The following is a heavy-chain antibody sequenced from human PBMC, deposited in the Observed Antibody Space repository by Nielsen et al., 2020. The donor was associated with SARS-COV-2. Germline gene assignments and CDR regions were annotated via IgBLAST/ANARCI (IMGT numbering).Heavy chain of an antibody. CDR2: ISAYNGDT. CDR1: GYTFTSYG. J-gene: IGHJ6*02. Sequence: ASVKVSCKASGYTFTSYGISWVRQAPGQGLEWMGWISAYNGDTNYAQKLQGRVTMTTDTSTSTAYMELRSLRSDDTAVYYCARAAENYYGSGSYYNGAMDVWGQGTTVTVSS. D-gene: IGHD3-10*01. CDR3: ARAAENYYGSGSYYNGAMDV. V-gene: IGHV1-18*04.